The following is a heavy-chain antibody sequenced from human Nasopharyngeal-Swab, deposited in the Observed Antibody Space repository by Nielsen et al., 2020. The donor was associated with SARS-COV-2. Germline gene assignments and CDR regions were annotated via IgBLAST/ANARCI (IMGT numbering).Heavy chain of an antibody. CDR3: AKNQRTYASYYFDF. Sequence: GESLKISCAASGFTFSTYAMSWVRQAPGKGLEWVSSISGSGGSTYYAASVKGRFTISRDNSKNTLFLQMNSLRADDTAVYYCAKNQRTYASYYFDFWGQGTLVTVSS. V-gene: IGHV3-23*01. CDR1: GFTFSTYA. J-gene: IGHJ4*02. CDR2: ISGSGGST. D-gene: IGHD4-17*01.